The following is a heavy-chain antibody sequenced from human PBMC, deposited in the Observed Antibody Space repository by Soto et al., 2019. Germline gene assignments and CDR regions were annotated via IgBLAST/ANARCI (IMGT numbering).Heavy chain of an antibody. Sequence: SETLSLTCTVSGGSISSSSYYWGWIRQPPGKGLEWIGSIYYSGSTYYNPSLKSRVTISVDTSKNQFSLKLSSVTAADTAVYYCARHRAYDYPLRTDFWSGYYDYYYYYMDVWGKGTTVTVSS. D-gene: IGHD3-3*01. CDR1: GGSISSSSYY. V-gene: IGHV4-39*01. J-gene: IGHJ6*03. CDR2: IYYSGST. CDR3: ARHRAYDYPLRTDFWSGYYDYYYYYMDV.